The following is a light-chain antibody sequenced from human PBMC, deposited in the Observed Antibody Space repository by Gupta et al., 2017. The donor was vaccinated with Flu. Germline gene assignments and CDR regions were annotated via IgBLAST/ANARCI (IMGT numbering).Light chain of an antibody. V-gene: IGKV1-9*01. J-gene: IGKJ5*01. CDR2: DAP. CDR1: QGISSY. CDR3: QQVNTYPLT. Sequence: DIQLTQSPSFLSASVGDRVTITCRASQGISSYLAWYQQKPGKAPKLLIYDAPTLQSGVPSRFSGSGSGTEFTLTISILHPEDFATYYCQQVNTYPLTFGQGTRLEIK.